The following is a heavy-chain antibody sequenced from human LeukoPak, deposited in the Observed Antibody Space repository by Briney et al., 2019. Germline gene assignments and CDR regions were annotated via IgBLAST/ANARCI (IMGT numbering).Heavy chain of an antibody. CDR3: ARDEITMRIPSFYGMDV. D-gene: IGHD3-10*01. V-gene: IGHV1-2*04. CDR1: GYTFTSYG. Sequence: AASVKVSCKASGYTFTSYGISWVRQAPGQGLEWMGWINPNSGGTNYAQKFQGWVTMTRDTSISTAYMELSRLRSDDTAVYYCARDEITMRIPSFYGMDVWGQGTTVTVSS. CDR2: INPNSGGT. J-gene: IGHJ6*02.